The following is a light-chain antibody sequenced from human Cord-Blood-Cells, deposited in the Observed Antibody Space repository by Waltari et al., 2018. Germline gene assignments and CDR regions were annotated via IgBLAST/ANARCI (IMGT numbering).Light chain of an antibody. CDR3: QSADSSGTYQV. V-gene: IGLV3-25*03. Sequence: SYELTQPPSVSVSPGQTARITGSGDALPKQYAYWYQQKPGQAPVLVIYKDSERPPGIPERFSGSSSGTTVTLTISGVQAEDEADYYCQSADSSGTYQVFGTGTKVTVL. J-gene: IGLJ1*01. CDR1: ALPKQY. CDR2: KDS.